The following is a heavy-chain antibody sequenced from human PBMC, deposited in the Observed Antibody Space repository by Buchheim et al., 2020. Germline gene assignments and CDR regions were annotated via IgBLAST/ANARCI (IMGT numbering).Heavy chain of an antibody. CDR1: GGSFSGYY. CDR3: ARAPGFLGATHY. V-gene: IGHV4-34*01. Sequence: QVQLQQWGAGLLKPSETLSLTCAVYGGSFSGYYWSWIRQPPGKGLEWIGEINHSGSTNYNPSLKSRVTISVDTSKNQFFLKLSSVTAADTAVYYCARAPGFLGATHYWGQGTL. CDR2: INHSGST. D-gene: IGHD1-26*01. J-gene: IGHJ4*02.